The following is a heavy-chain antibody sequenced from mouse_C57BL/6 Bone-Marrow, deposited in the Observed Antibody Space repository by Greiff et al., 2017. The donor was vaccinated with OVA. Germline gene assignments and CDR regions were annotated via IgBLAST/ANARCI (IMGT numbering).Heavy chain of an antibody. CDR2: INPNYGTN. J-gene: IGHJ2*01. CDR3: AKLSGEGVYLDY. CDR1: GYSFTDYY. Sequence: EVQLQQSGPELVKPGASVKISCKASGYSFTDYYMNWVKQSNGKSLEWIGVINPNYGTNSYNQKFTGTATLTVDQSSSTAYMQLNSLTSEDSAVYYCAKLSGEGVYLDYWGQGTTLTVSS. V-gene: IGHV1-39*01.